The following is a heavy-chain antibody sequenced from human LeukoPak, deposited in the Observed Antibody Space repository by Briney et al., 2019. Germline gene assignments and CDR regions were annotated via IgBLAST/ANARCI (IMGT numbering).Heavy chain of an antibody. D-gene: IGHD2-21*02. Sequence: SETLSLTCTVSGGSISSYYWSWIRQPPGKGLEWIGYIYYSGSTNYNPSLKSRVTISVDTSKNQFSLKLSSVTAADTAVYYCARAYCGGDCYSAEYFQHWGQGTLATVSS. CDR3: ARAYCGGDCYSAEYFQH. V-gene: IGHV4-59*01. J-gene: IGHJ1*01. CDR1: GGSISSYY. CDR2: IYYSGST.